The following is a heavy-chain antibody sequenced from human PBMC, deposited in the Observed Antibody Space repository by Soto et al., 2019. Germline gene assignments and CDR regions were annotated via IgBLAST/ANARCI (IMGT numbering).Heavy chain of an antibody. J-gene: IGHJ4*02. D-gene: IGHD5-12*01. CDR1: GGSISSSSYF. CDR3: ARRLPESAYDGNFDY. V-gene: IGHV4-39*01. CDR2: IYYSGIT. Sequence: QLQLQESGPGLVKPSETLSLTCTVSGGSISSSSYFWGWIRQPPGKGLEWIGSIYYSGITYYNPSLKSRVIISVDTSKNQFSLKLSSVTAADTAVYYCARRLPESAYDGNFDYWGQGTLVTVSS.